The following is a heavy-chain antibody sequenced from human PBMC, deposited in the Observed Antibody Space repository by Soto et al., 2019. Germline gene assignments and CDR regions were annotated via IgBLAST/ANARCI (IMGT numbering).Heavy chain of an antibody. CDR3: ARVGQLARYYYYGMDV. D-gene: IGHD6-13*01. CDR2: IYYSGSS. J-gene: IGHJ6*02. Sequence: SETLSLTCTVSGGSISSSSYYWGWIRQPPGKGLVWIGSIYYSGSSYYNPSLKSRVTISVDTSKNQFSLKLSSVTAADTAVYYCARVGQLARYYYYGMDVWGQGTTVTVSS. CDR1: GGSISSSSYY. V-gene: IGHV4-39*01.